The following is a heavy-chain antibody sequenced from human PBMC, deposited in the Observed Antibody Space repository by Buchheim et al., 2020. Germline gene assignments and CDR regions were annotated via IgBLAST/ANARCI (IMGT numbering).Heavy chain of an antibody. V-gene: IGHV4-31*03. CDR2: IYYSGST. CDR3: ARGAIYDSSGYPLWYFDY. CDR1: GGSIRSGAYY. J-gene: IGHJ4*02. D-gene: IGHD3-22*01. Sequence: QVQLQESGPGLVKPSQTLSLTCTVSGGSIRSGAYYWSWIRQHPGKGLEWIGFIYYSGSTYYNPSLKSRVTISVDTSQNQFSLKLTSVTAADTAVYYCARGAIYDSSGYPLWYFDYWGQGTL.